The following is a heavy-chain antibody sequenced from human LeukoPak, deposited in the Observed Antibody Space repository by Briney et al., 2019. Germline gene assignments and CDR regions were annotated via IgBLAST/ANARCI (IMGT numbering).Heavy chain of an antibody. CDR3: VRARGFSSGWAVDAFDI. D-gene: IGHD6-19*01. Sequence: GGSLRLSCAASGFTFSSYWMHWVRQAPGKGLVWVSRINSDGSSTSYADSVKGRFTISRDNAKNTLCLQMNSLRAEDTAVFYCVRARGFSSGWAVDAFDIWGQGTVVTVSS. CDR1: GFTFSSYW. J-gene: IGHJ3*02. V-gene: IGHV3-74*01. CDR2: INSDGSST.